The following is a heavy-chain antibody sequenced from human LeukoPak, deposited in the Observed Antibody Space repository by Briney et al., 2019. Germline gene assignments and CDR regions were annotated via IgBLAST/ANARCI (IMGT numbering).Heavy chain of an antibody. D-gene: IGHD6-13*01. V-gene: IGHV3-30*03. J-gene: IGHJ4*02. CDR1: GFTFSSYG. Sequence: GRSLRLSCAASGFTFSSYGMHWVRQAPGKGLEWVAVISYDGSNKYYADSVKGRFTISRDNSKNTLYLQMNSLRAEDTAVYYCARDPGVSTYSSSWAYYFDYWGQGTLVTVSS. CDR2: ISYDGSNK. CDR3: ARDPGVSTYSSSWAYYFDY.